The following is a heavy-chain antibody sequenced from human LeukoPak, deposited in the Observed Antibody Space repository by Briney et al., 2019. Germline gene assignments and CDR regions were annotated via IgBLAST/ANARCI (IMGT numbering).Heavy chain of an antibody. CDR3: ATMGAFDY. V-gene: IGHV3-48*03. CDR2: IGSSDSTI. J-gene: IGHJ4*02. D-gene: IGHD1-26*01. Sequence: GGSLRLSCAASGFTFSSYEMNWVRQAPGTGLEWVSYIGSSDSTIYYADSVKGRLTISRDNAKNSLYLQMNSLRADATAVYYCATMGAFDYWGQGTQVTVYS. CDR1: GFTFSSYE.